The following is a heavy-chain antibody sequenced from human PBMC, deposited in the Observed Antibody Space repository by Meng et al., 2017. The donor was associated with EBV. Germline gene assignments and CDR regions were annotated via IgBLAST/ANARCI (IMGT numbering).Heavy chain of an antibody. D-gene: IGHD6-13*01. J-gene: IGHJ4*02. CDR3: ARAEIAAAGRLDY. CDR1: GGTFSSYA. CDR2: IIPIFGTA. Sequence: LVHCGGEVQKPGSQVKVSGKASGGTFSSYAISWVRQAPGQGLEWMGGIIPIFGTANYAQKFQGRVTITADKSTSTAYMELSSLRSEDTAVYYCARAEIAAAGRLDYWGQGTLVTVSS. V-gene: IGHV1-69*06.